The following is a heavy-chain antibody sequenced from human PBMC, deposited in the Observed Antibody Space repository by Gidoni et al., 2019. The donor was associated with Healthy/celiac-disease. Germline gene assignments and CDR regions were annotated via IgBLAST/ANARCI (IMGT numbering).Heavy chain of an antibody. CDR3: ARDLIGHSSGWYRALFGWFDP. V-gene: IGHV1-46*01. D-gene: IGHD6-19*01. Sequence: QVQLVQSGAEVKKPGASVKVSCKASGYTFTSYYMHWVRQAPGQGLEWMGIINPSGGSTSYAQKFQGRVTMTRDTSTSTVYMELSSLRSEDTAVYYCARDLIGHSSGWYRALFGWFDPWGQGTLVTVSS. CDR1: GYTFTSYY. CDR2: INPSGGST. J-gene: IGHJ5*02.